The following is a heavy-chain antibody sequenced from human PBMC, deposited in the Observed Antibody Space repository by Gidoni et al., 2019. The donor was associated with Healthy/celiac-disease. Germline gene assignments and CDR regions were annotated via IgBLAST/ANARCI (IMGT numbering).Heavy chain of an antibody. D-gene: IGHD6-6*01. J-gene: IGHJ4*02. Sequence: QVQLQQWGAGLLQPSETLSLTCAVYGGSFSGYYWSWIRQPPGKGLEWIGEINHSGSTNYNPSLKSRVTISVDTSKNQFSLKLSSVTAADTAVYYCARAIAARHGPYYFDYWGQGTLVTVSS. CDR2: INHSGST. V-gene: IGHV4-34*01. CDR1: GGSFSGYY. CDR3: ARAIAARHGPYYFDY.